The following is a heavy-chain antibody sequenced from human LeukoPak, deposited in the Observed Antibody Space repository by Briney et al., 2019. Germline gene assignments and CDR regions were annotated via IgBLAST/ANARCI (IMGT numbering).Heavy chain of an antibody. CDR1: GFTFSSYW. V-gene: IGHV3-7*01. J-gene: IGHJ4*02. Sequence: GGSLRLSCAASGFTFSSYWMSWVRQAPGKGLEWVANIKQDGSEKYYVDSVKGRFTISRDNAKNSLYLQMNSLRAEDTAVYYCARNGISSGYYHDYWGQGTLVTVSS. D-gene: IGHD3-22*01. CDR2: IKQDGSEK. CDR3: ARNGISSGYYHDY.